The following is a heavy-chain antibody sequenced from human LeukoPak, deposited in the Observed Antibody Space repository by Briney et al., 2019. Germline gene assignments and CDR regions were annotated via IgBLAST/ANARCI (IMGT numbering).Heavy chain of an antibody. D-gene: IGHD2-15*01. CDR1: GYTFTGYY. J-gene: IGHJ5*02. CDR3: ARGPLEYCSGGSCYSGRNWFDP. CDR2: INPNSGDT. V-gene: IGHV1-2*02. Sequence: ASVKVSCKASGYTFTGYYLHWLRQAPGHGLEWMGWINPNSGDTNYAQKFQGRVTMTRDTSISTAYMDLRRLKSDDTAVYFCARGPLEYCSGGSCYSGRNWFDPWGQGTLVTVSS.